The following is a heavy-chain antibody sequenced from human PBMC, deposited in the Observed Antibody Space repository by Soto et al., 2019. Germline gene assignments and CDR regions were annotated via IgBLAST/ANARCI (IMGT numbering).Heavy chain of an antibody. D-gene: IGHD1-26*01. CDR3: ARDSRGSYYYGMDG. CDR2: INAGNGNT. Sequence: ASVKVSCKASGYTFTSYAMHWVRQAPGQRLEWMGWINAGNGNTKYSQKFQGRVTITRDTSASTAYMELSSLRSEDTAVYYCARDSRGSYYYGMDGWGQGTTVTVSS. V-gene: IGHV1-3*01. CDR1: GYTFTSYA. J-gene: IGHJ6*02.